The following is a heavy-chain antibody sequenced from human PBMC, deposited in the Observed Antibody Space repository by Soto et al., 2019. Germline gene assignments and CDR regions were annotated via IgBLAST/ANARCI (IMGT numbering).Heavy chain of an antibody. Sequence: SETLSLTCTVSGGSISSSSYYWNWIRQPPGKGLEWIGSVYYSGTTYYNPSLKRRVTISVDTYNQFSLKLSSVTAADTAFYYRARRPMVGPLPENAFDIWGQGTMVTVSS. V-gene: IGHV4-39*01. D-gene: IGHD3-10*01. CDR1: GGSISSSSYY. CDR2: VYYSGTT. J-gene: IGHJ3*02. CDR3: ARRPMVGPLPENAFDI.